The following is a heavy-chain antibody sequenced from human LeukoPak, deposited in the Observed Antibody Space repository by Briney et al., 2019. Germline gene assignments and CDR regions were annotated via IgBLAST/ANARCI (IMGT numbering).Heavy chain of an antibody. J-gene: IGHJ4*02. CDR3: AKDLRGRGPIDY. CDR2: ISGSGGST. Sequence: GGSLRLSCAASGFTFSNAWMSWVRQAPGKGLEWVSAISGSGGSTYYADSVKGRFTISRDNSKNTLYLQMNSLRAEDTAVYYCAKDLRGRGPIDYWGQGTLVTVSS. V-gene: IGHV3-23*01. D-gene: IGHD3-16*01. CDR1: GFTFSNAW.